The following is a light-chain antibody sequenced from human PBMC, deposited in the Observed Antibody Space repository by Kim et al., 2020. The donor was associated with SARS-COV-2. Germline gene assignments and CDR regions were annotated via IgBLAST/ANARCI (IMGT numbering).Light chain of an antibody. J-gene: IGKJ5*01. CDR1: QGIKNS. V-gene: IGKV1-33*01. CDR2: DAS. CDR3: QQYDNFSLT. Sequence: DIHMTQSPSSLSASVGDRVTITCQASQGIKNSLNWYQQKPGKAPKLLIYDASDLETGVPSRFSGRGYGTDFTFTISSLQPEDVATYYCQQYDNFSLTFGQGTRLEIK.